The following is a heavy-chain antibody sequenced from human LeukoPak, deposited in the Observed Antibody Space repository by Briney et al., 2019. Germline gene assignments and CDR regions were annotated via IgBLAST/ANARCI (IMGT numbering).Heavy chain of an antibody. V-gene: IGHV3-53*01. CDR2: IYSGGST. J-gene: IGHJ5*02. CDR1: GFTVSSNY. CDR3: ARDPHSGYHEKNWFDP. Sequence: GGSLRLSCAASGFTVSSNYMSWVRQAPGKGLEWVSVIYSGGSTYYADSVKGRFTISRDNSKNTLYLQMNSLRAEDTAVYYCARDPHSGYHEKNWFDPWGQGTLVTVSS. D-gene: IGHD3-22*01.